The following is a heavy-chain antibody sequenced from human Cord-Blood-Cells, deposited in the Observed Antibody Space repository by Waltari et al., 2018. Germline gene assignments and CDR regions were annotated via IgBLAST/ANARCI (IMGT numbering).Heavy chain of an antibody. CDR1: GYTFTSYA. J-gene: IGHJ4*02. D-gene: IGHD2-2*02. CDR2: INAGNGNT. CDR3: ARGARIVVVPAAIDY. V-gene: IGHV1-3*01. Sequence: QVQLVQSGAEVKKPGASVKVSCKASGYTFTSYAMHWGRRAPGQRLEWMGWINAGNGNTKYSQKFQGRVTITRDTSASTAYMELSSLRSEDTAVYYCARGARIVVVPAAIDYWGQGTLVTVSS.